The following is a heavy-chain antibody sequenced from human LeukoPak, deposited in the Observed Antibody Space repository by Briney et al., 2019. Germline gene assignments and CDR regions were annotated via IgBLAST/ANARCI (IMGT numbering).Heavy chain of an antibody. J-gene: IGHJ5*02. V-gene: IGHV4-4*07. CDR3: ARGPPGGRNNWFDP. Sequence: PSETLSLTCTVSGGSISSYYWSWIRQPAGKGLEWIGRIYTSGSTNYNPSLKSRVTMSVDTSKNQFSLKLSSVTAADTAVYYCARGPPGGRNNWFDPWGQGTLVTVSS. D-gene: IGHD4-23*01. CDR1: GGSISSYY. CDR2: IYTSGST.